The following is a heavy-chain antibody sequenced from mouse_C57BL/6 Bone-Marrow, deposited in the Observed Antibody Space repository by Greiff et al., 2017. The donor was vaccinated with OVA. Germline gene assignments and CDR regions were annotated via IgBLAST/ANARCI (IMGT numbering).Heavy chain of an antibody. CDR3: ARGWVYYGNYVGFAY. V-gene: IGHV2-2*01. D-gene: IGHD2-1*01. CDR1: GFSLTSYG. J-gene: IGHJ3*01. CDR2: IWSGGST. Sequence: QVQLKASGPGLVQPSQSLSITCTVSGFSLTSYGVHWVRQSPGKGLEWLGVIWSGGSTDYNAAFISRLSISKDNSKVQVFFKMNSLQADDTAIYYCARGWVYYGNYVGFAYWGQGTLVTVSA.